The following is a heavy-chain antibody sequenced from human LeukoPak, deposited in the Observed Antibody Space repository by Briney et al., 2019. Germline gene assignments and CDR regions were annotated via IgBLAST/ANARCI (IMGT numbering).Heavy chain of an antibody. D-gene: IGHD2-2*01. CDR1: GGSFSGYY. CDR2: INHSGST. V-gene: IGHV4-34*01. J-gene: IGHJ5*02. CDR3: ARGGEYCSSTSCYAGGDWFDP. Sequence: KPSETLPLTCAVYGGSFSGYYWSWIRQPPGKGLEWIGEINHSGSTNYNPSLKSRVTISVDTSKNQFSLKLSSVTAADTAVYYCARGGEYCSSTSCYAGGDWFDPWGQGTLVTVSS.